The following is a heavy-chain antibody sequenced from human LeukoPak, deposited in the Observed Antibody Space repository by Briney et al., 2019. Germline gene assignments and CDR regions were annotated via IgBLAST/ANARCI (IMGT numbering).Heavy chain of an antibody. D-gene: IGHD6-19*01. Sequence: GGSLRLSCAASGFTFSSYEMNWVCQAPGKGLEWVSYISSSGSTIYYADSVKGRFTISRDNAKNSLYLQMNSLRAEDTAVYYCARDRDSSGYYYYGMDVWGQGTTVTVSS. CDR2: ISSSGSTI. CDR1: GFTFSSYE. J-gene: IGHJ6*02. CDR3: ARDRDSSGYYYYGMDV. V-gene: IGHV3-48*03.